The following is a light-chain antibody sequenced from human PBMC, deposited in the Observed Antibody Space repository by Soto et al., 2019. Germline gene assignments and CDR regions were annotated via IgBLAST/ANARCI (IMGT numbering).Light chain of an antibody. CDR2: DAS. V-gene: IGKV3-11*01. CDR1: LSISSY. Sequence: EIVLTQSPATLSLSPGEGATLSCRAGLSISSYLAWYQQKPGQAPRLLIYDASSRATGIPARFSGSGSGTDFTLTISSLEPEDFAVYYCQHRSDWPPWTFGQGTKVEI. CDR3: QHRSDWPPWT. J-gene: IGKJ1*01.